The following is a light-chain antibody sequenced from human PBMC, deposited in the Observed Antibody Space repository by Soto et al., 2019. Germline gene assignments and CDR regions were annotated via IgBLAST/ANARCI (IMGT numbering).Light chain of an antibody. CDR3: QTWVTVIPYVV. CDR2: LNSDGSH. V-gene: IGLV4-69*01. Sequence: QAVVTQSPSASASLGASVKLTCTLSSGHSSYAIAWHQQQPEKGPRYLMKLNSDGSHSKGDGIPDRFSGSSSGAERYLTISSLQSEDEADYYCQTWVTVIPYVVFGGGTKVTVL. CDR1: SGHSSYA. J-gene: IGLJ2*01.